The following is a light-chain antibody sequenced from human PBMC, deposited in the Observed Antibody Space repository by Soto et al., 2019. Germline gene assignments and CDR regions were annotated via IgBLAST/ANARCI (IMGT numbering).Light chain of an antibody. CDR2: LNSDGSH. J-gene: IGLJ2*01. CDR1: SGHSTYA. Sequence: QPVLTQSPSASASLGASVKLTCTLSSGHSTYAIAWHQQQPEKGPRYLMKLNSDGSHSKGDGIPDRFSGSSSGAERHLTISSLQSEDEADYYCQTWVTAIHDVVFGGGTKLTVL. V-gene: IGLV4-69*01. CDR3: QTWVTAIHDVV.